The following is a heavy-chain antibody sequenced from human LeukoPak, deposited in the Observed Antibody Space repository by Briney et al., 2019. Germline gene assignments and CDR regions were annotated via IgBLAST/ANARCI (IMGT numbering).Heavy chain of an antibody. Sequence: SETLSLTCTVSGGSISCGDYYWSWIRQPPGKGLKWIGYIFYSGNTYYNPSLKSRVTISVDTSKNQFSLKLSSVTAADTAVYYCARPQYGDYYYGMDVWGQGTTVTVSS. D-gene: IGHD4-17*01. CDR3: ARPQYGDYYYGMDV. CDR2: IFYSGNT. J-gene: IGHJ6*02. CDR1: GGSISCGDYY. V-gene: IGHV4-30-4*02.